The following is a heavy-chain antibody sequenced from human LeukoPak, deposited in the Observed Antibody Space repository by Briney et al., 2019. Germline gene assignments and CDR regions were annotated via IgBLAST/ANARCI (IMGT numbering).Heavy chain of an antibody. CDR1: GGTFSSYA. D-gene: IGHD6-13*01. Sequence: SVKVSCKASGGTFSSYAISWVRQAPGQGLEWMGGIIPIFGTANYAQKFQGRVTVTADESTSTAYMELSSLRSEDTAVYYCAGGVIAAAGNNWFDPWGQGTLVTVSS. V-gene: IGHV1-69*13. J-gene: IGHJ5*02. CDR2: IIPIFGTA. CDR3: AGGVIAAAGNNWFDP.